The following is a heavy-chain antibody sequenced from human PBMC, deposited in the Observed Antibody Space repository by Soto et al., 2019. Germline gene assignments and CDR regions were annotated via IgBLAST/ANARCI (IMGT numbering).Heavy chain of an antibody. J-gene: IGHJ1*01. CDR2: IYSGGST. CDR3: ARDFVHGDHPEYFQH. D-gene: IGHD4-17*01. V-gene: IGHV3-66*01. CDR1: GFTVSSNY. Sequence: GGSLRLSCAASGFTVSSNYMSLVRQAPGKGLEWVSVIYSGGSTYYADSVKGRFTISRDNSKNTLCLQMNSLRAEDTAVYYCARDFVHGDHPEYFQHWGQGTLVTVSS.